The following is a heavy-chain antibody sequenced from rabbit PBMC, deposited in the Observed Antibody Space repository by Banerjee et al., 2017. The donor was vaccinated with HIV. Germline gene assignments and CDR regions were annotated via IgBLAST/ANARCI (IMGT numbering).Heavy chain of an antibody. CDR1: GFSFSSDYW. D-gene: IGHD1-1*01. V-gene: IGHV1S40*01. Sequence: QSLEESGGDLVKPGASLTLTCTASGFSFSSDYWICWVRQAPGKGPEWIACIYNGDGSTYYASWAKGRFTISKTSSTTVTLQMTSLTAADTATYFCARARSSDGSYFNLWGQGTLVTVS. CDR2: IYNGDGST. CDR3: ARARSSDGSYFNL. J-gene: IGHJ4*01.